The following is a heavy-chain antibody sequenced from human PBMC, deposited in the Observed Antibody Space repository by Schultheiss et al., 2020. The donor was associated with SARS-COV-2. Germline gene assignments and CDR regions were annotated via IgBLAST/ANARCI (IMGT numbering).Heavy chain of an antibody. V-gene: IGHV3-30-3*01. CDR1: GFTFSSYA. CDR2: ISYDGSNK. D-gene: IGHD1-26*01. J-gene: IGHJ3*02. Sequence: GGSLRLSCAASGFTFSSYAMSWVRQAPGKGLEWVAVISYDGSNKYYADSVKGRFTISRDNAKNSLFLQLNSLRAEDTAVYYCAKYSGSYPDPDAFDIWGQGTMVTVSS. CDR3: AKYSGSYPDPDAFDI.